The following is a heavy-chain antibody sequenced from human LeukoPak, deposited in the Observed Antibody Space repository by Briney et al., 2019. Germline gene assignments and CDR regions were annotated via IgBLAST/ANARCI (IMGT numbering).Heavy chain of an antibody. CDR2: ISWNSGSV. D-gene: IGHD5-24*01. V-gene: IGHV3-9*01. J-gene: IGHJ4*02. CDR3: ARDEFDGYNLGPSIY. Sequence: PGRSLRLSCAASGFTFDDYAMHWVRQAPGKGLEWVSGISWNSGSVGYADSVKGRFTISRDDPKNTLYLQMNSLRTEDTGLYYCARDEFDGYNLGPSIYWGQGTLVTVSS. CDR1: GFTFDDYA.